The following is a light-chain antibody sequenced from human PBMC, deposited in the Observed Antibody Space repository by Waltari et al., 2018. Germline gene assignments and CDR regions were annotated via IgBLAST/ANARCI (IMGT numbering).Light chain of an antibody. J-gene: IGLJ3*02. V-gene: IGLV1-47*01. CDR3: ATWDDSLNSWV. Sequence: QSVLTQSPSASGTPGQRVTISCSGSSANIGANYVYWYQQFQGTAPILLIYRSYPRPSGVPDRFSGSKSGTSASLAISGLRSEVEADYYCATWDDSLNSWVFGGGTRLTAL. CDR2: RSY. CDR1: SANIGANY.